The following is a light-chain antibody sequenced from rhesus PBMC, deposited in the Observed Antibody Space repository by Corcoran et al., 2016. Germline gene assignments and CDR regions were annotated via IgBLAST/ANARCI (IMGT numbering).Light chain of an antibody. CDR3: QQYSSRPLT. CDR1: QGIGSW. J-gene: IGKJ4*01. CDR2: KAS. Sequence: DIQMTQSPSSLSASVGDTVTITCRASQGIGSWLAWYQQKPGKAPKLLIYKASSLQSGGPSRFSGGGSGTDFTLTISSLQSEDFATYYCQQYSSRPLTFGGGTKVELK. V-gene: IGKV1-22*01.